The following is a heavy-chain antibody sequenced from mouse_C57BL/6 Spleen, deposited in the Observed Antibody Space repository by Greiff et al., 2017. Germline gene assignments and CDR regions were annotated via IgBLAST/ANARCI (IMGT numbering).Heavy chain of an antibody. CDR2: INYDGSST. Sequence: EVKVVESEGGLVQPGSSMKLSCTASGFTFSDYYMAWVRQVPEKGLEWVANINYDGSSTYYLDSLKSRFIISRDNAKNILYLQMSSLKSEDTATXYCARFYYGNYFDYWGQGTTLTVSS. CDR1: GFTFSDYY. J-gene: IGHJ2*01. V-gene: IGHV5-16*01. CDR3: ARFYYGNYFDY. D-gene: IGHD2-1*01.